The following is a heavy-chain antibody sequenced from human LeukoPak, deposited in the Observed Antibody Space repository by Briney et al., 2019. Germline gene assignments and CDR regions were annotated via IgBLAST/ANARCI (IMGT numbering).Heavy chain of an antibody. J-gene: IGHJ4*02. D-gene: IGHD3-16*02. CDR2: INPNSGGT. V-gene: IGHV1-2*02. CDR1: GYTFTGYY. CDR3: AREYTSRYRPGDY. Sequence: ASVKVSCKASGYTFTGYYMHWVRQAPGQGLEWMGWINPNSGGTKYAQKFQGRVTMTRDTSISTAYMELSRLRSDDTAVYYCAREYTSRYRPGDYWGEGTLVTVSS.